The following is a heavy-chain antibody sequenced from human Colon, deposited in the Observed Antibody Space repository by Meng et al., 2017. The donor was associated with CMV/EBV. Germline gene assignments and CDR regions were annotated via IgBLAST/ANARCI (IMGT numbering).Heavy chain of an antibody. CDR2: IKNDGTRA. V-gene: IGHV3-74*01. D-gene: IGHD6-6*01. Sequence: GGSLRLSCAASGLNFSGYWMHWVRQAPGKGLVWVSLIKNDGTRATYADSVRGRFTISRDNARNTLYLQMDSVRVEDTAVYYCARDVGSSTSMDYWGQGTLVTVSS. CDR1: GLNFSGYW. CDR3: ARDVGSSTSMDY. J-gene: IGHJ4*02.